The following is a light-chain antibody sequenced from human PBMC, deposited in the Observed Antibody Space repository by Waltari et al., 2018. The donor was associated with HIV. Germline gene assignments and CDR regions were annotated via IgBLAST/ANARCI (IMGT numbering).Light chain of an antibody. Sequence: QSVLTKPPSASGTPGLRVTISCSRSRSNVVTHSVNWYKPLPGSAPELVIHHNIQRPVGVPYRFSGSKSGTSASLAISGLRSEDEADYYCATWDDSLSSWLFGGGTRLSVL. V-gene: IGLV1-47*01. CDR1: RSNVVTHS. CDR2: HNI. CDR3: ATWDDSLSSWL. J-gene: IGLJ3*02.